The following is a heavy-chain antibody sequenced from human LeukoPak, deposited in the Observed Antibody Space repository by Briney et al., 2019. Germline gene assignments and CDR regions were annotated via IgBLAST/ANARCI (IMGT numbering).Heavy chain of an antibody. CDR3: ARDRNGYYYAYYFDY. CDR1: GFTFITYA. CDR2: ISYDGSNK. V-gene: IGHV3-30-3*01. D-gene: IGHD3-22*01. J-gene: IGHJ4*02. Sequence: PGGSLRLSCAASGFTFITYAMQWVRQAPGKGLEWVAVISYDGSNKYYADSVKGRFTISRDNSKNTLYLQMNSLRAEDTAVYYCARDRNGYYYAYYFDYWGQGTLVTVSS.